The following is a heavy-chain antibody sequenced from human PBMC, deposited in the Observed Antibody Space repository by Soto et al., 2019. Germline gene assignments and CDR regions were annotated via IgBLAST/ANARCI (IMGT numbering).Heavy chain of an antibody. CDR3: ARVGSSPPTLYYYYYGMDV. Sequence: ASVKVSCKASGGTFSSYAISWVRQAPGQGLEWMGGIIPIFGTANYAQKFQGRVTITADESTSTAYMELSSLRPEDTAVYYCARVGSSPPTLYYYYYGMDVWGQGTTVTVSS. CDR2: IIPIFGTA. J-gene: IGHJ6*02. V-gene: IGHV1-69*13. D-gene: IGHD6-13*01. CDR1: GGTFSSYA.